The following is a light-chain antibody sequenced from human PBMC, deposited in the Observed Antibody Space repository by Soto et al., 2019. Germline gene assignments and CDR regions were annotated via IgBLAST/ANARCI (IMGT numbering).Light chain of an antibody. CDR3: QQYYSTPPT. CDR2: WAS. Sequence: DIVMTQSPDALAVSLGERATINCKSSQSVLYSSNNKNYLAWYQQKPGQPPKLLIYWASTRESGVPDRFSGSGSGTDFTLTISSLQAEDVAVYYCQQYYSTPPTLGPGTKVDTK. J-gene: IGKJ3*01. V-gene: IGKV4-1*01. CDR1: QSVLYSSNNKNY.